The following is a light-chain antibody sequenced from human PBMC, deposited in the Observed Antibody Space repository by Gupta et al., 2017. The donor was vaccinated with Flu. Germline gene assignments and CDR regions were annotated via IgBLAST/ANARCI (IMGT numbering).Light chain of an antibody. J-gene: IGKJ4*01. V-gene: IGKV1-9*01. CDR2: GAS. CDR3: PQLHNCPPP. CDR1: QGIINY. Sequence: DIQLTQSPSLLSASVGDTVTITCRASQGIINYLAWYQQIPGKAPKLLIYGASTLQSGVPSRFAGSGSGAEFTLTISSLQPQEFAIYFCPQLHNCPPPFGGRTKVEIK.